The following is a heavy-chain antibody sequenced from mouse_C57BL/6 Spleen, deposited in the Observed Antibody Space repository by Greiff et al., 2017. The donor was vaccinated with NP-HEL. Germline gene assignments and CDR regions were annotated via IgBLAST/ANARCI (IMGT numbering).Heavy chain of an antibody. Sequence: EVKLMESGGDLVKPGGSLKLSCAASGFTFSSYGMSWVRQTPDKRLEWVATISSGGSYTYYPDSVKGRFTISRDNAKNTLYLQMSSLKSEDTAMYYCARQGDYYGSKGYFDYWGQGTTLTVSS. CDR2: ISSGGSYT. CDR1: GFTFSSYG. V-gene: IGHV5-6*01. J-gene: IGHJ2*01. D-gene: IGHD1-1*01. CDR3: ARQGDYYGSKGYFDY.